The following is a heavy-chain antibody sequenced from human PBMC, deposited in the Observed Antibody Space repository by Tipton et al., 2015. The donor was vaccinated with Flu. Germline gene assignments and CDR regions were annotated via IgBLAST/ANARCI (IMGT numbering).Heavy chain of an antibody. J-gene: IGHJ6*02. D-gene: IGHD3-10*01. CDR3: AKRGAGDYYYVMDV. CDR1: GFTFSSYA. CDR2: VSGSGDNT. Sequence: SLRLSCAASGFTFSSYAMSWVRQAPGKGLEWVSVVSGSGDNTEYADSVKGRFTISRDNAKNSLYLQMNNLRAEDTALYYCAKRGAGDYYYVMDVWGPGTTVTVSS. V-gene: IGHV3-23*01.